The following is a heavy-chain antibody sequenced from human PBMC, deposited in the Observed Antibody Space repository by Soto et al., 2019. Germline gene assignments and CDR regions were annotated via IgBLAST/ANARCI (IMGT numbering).Heavy chain of an antibody. CDR2: ISAHNGNT. V-gene: IGHV1-18*04. CDR3: ARGSYISSWYSLDY. D-gene: IGHD6-13*01. J-gene: IGHJ4*02. Sequence: ASVKVSCKASGYTFTSYGISWVRQAPGQGLEWMGWISAHNGNTDYAQKFQGRVTMTTDTSTSTASMELRSLRSDDAAVYYCARGSYISSWYSLDYWGQGTLVTVSS. CDR1: GYTFTSYG.